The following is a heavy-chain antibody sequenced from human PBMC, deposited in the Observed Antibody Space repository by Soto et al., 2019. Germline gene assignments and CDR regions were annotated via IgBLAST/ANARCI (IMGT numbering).Heavy chain of an antibody. J-gene: IGHJ6*02. CDR3: ARDEYSSGWYTGYYYGMDV. CDR1: GGTFSSYA. Sequence: QVQLVQSGAEVKKPGSSVKVSCKASGGTFSSYAISWVRQAPGQGLEWMGGIIPIFGTANYAQKFQGRVTITADEXXSXAXXELSSLRSEDTAVYYCARDEYSSGWYTGYYYGMDVWGQGTTVTVSS. D-gene: IGHD6-19*01. V-gene: IGHV1-69*12. CDR2: IIPIFGTA.